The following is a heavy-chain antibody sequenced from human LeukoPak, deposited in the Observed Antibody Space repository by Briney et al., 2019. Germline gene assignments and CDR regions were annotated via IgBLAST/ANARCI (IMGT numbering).Heavy chain of an antibody. V-gene: IGHV1-2*02. Sequence: ASVKVSCKASGYTFTNYYMHWVRQGPGLGFEWMGWINPKSGGTSYPPKFQGRLTMTRDTSISAAYMELSRLGSDDTAVYYCVPSANYYYFDYWGQGTLVTVSS. CDR3: VPSANYYYFDY. J-gene: IGHJ4*02. D-gene: IGHD4/OR15-4a*01. CDR2: INPKSGGT. CDR1: GYTFTNYY.